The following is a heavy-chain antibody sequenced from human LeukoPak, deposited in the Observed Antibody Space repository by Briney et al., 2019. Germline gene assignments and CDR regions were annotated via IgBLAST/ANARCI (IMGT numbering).Heavy chain of an antibody. D-gene: IGHD6-13*01. J-gene: IGHJ4*02. CDR3: AREIPGYSSIGSLGY. CDR2: IYYSGST. CDR1: GASISSSSYY. Sequence: SETLSLTCTVSGASISSSSYYWGWIRQPPGKGLEWIGSIYYSGSTYYNPSLKSRVTISVDTSKNQFSLKLSSVTAADTAVYYCAREIPGYSSIGSLGYWGQGTLVTVSS. V-gene: IGHV4-39*07.